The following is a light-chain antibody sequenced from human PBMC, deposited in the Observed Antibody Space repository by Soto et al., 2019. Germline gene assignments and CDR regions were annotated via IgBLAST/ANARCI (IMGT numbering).Light chain of an antibody. Sequence: QSVLTQPPSASGSPGQSVTISCTGTSSDVGGYNYVSWYQQYPGRAPKLMMYEVTKPPSGVPDRFSGSKSGNTASLTVSGLQAEDEADYYCSSYAASNNFYFVFGGGTKLTVL. CDR1: SSDVGGYNY. CDR2: EVT. J-gene: IGLJ3*02. CDR3: SSYAASNNFYFV. V-gene: IGLV2-8*01.